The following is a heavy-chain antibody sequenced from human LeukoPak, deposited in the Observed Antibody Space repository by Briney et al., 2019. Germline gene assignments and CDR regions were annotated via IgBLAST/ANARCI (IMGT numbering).Heavy chain of an antibody. Sequence: SCKASGYTFTSYAMNWVRQAPGQGLEWVANIKEDGSEKYYVDSVKGRFTISRDNAKNSLYLQMDSLRAEDTAVYYCARDSQHLNFDHWGQGTLVTVSS. D-gene: IGHD3-3*02. V-gene: IGHV3-7*04. J-gene: IGHJ4*02. CDR3: ARDSQHLNFDH. CDR2: IKEDGSEK. CDR1: GYTFTSYA.